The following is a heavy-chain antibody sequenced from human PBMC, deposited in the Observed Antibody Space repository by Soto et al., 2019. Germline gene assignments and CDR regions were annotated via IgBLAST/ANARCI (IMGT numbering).Heavy chain of an antibody. Sequence: SETLSLTCAVYGGSFSGYYWSWIRQPPGKGLEWIGEINHSGSTNYNPSLKSRVTISVDTSKNQFSLKLSSVTAADTAVYYCARGGTSYYDFWSGPRRAPNWFDPWGQGTLVTVSS. CDR3: ARGGTSYYDFWSGPRRAPNWFDP. CDR1: GGSFSGYY. CDR2: INHSGST. V-gene: IGHV4-34*01. J-gene: IGHJ5*02. D-gene: IGHD3-3*01.